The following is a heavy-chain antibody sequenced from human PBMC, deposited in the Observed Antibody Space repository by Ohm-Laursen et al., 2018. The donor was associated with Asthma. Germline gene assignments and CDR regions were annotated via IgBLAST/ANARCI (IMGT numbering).Heavy chain of an antibody. V-gene: IGHV1-2*06. D-gene: IGHD2-15*01. Sequence: SVKVSCKASGYTFTGYYMHWVRQAPGQGLEWMGRINPNSGGTNYAQKFQGRVTMTRDTSISTAYMELSSLRSEDTAVYYCARPTYCSGGSCYSLSSYYYYGMDVWGQGTTVTVSS. CDR3: ARPTYCSGGSCYSLSSYYYYGMDV. J-gene: IGHJ6*02. CDR2: INPNSGGT. CDR1: GYTFTGYY.